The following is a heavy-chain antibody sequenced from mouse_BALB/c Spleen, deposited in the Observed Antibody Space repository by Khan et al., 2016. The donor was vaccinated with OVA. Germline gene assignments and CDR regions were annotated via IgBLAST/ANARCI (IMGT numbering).Heavy chain of an antibody. CDR1: GFTFSSYS. J-gene: IGHJ3*01. CDR3: ASHLTGSFAY. CDR2: ISSDGDYT. D-gene: IGHD4-1*01. Sequence: EVQGVESGGDLVKPGGSLKLSCAASGFTFSSYSMSWVRQTPDKRLEWVATISSDGDYTYYPDSVKGRFTISRDNAKNTLYLQLSSLQSEDTAMYYCASHLTGSFAYWGQGTLVTVSA. V-gene: IGHV5-6*01.